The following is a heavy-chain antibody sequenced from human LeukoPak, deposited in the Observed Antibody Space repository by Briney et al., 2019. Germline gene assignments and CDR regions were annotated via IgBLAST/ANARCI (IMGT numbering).Heavy chain of an antibody. CDR2: ISWNSGSI. V-gene: IGHV3-9*03. D-gene: IGHD6-19*01. Sequence: GGPLRLSCAASGFTFDDYAMHWVRQAPGKGLEWVSGISWNSGSIGYADSVKGRFTISRDNAKNSLYLQMNSLRAEDMALYYCAKDLTRAVAGLLDYRGQGTLVTVSS. CDR3: AKDLTRAVAGLLDY. CDR1: GFTFDDYA. J-gene: IGHJ4*02.